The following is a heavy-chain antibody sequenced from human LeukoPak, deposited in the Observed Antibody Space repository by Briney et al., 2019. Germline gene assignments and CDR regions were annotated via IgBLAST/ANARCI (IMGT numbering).Heavy chain of an antibody. CDR1: GFTFSTYW. CDR3: ARGVRSGN. CDR2: IKEDGNEQ. Sequence: GGSLRLSCAASGFTFSTYWMTWVRQAPGEGLEWVANIKEDGNEQHYVDSVKGRFTISRDNDKNSLYLQMHSLRVEDTAVYYCARGVRSGNWGQGTLVTVSS. D-gene: IGHD6-6*01. V-gene: IGHV3-7*03. J-gene: IGHJ4*02.